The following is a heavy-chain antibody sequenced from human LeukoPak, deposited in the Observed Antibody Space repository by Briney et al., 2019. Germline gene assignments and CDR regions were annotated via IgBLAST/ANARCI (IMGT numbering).Heavy chain of an antibody. CDR3: ARGMQQLYHFDS. V-gene: IGHV4-59*01. J-gene: IGHJ4*02. Sequence: SETLSLTCAVSGGSISSYYWSWIRQPPGKGLEWIGYIYYSGSTNYNPSLKSRVTISVDTSKNQFSLKLLSVTAANTAVYYCARGMQQLYHFDSWGRGALVTVSS. CDR1: GGSISSYY. D-gene: IGHD6-13*01. CDR2: IYYSGST.